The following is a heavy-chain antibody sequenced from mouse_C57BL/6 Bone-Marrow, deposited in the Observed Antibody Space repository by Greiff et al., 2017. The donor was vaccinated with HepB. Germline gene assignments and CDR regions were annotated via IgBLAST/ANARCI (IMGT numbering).Heavy chain of an antibody. J-gene: IGHJ1*03. Sequence: VNVVESGPGLVAPSQSLSITCTVSGFSLTSYGVHWVRQPPGKGLEWLVVIWSDGSTTYNSALKSRLSISKDNSKSQVFLKMNSLQTDDTAMYYCARQGIYYGSTRYWYFDVWGTGTTVTVSS. CDR2: IWSDGST. CDR3: ARQGIYYGSTRYWYFDV. CDR1: GFSLTSYG. D-gene: IGHD1-1*01. V-gene: IGHV2-6-1*01.